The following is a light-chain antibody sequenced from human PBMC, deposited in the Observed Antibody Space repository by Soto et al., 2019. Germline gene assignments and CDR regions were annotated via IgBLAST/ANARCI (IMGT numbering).Light chain of an antibody. V-gene: IGLV2-14*01. CDR3: SSYTGSSTPLV. CDR2: DVS. Sequence: QSALTQPASVSGSPGQSITISCTGTSSDVGGYNYVSWYQQHPGKAPKLMIYDVSNRPSGVSNRFSGSKSGNTASLTISGLQAEDEADYYCSSYTGSSTPLVFGGGTKLTVI. CDR1: SSDVGGYNY. J-gene: IGLJ2*01.